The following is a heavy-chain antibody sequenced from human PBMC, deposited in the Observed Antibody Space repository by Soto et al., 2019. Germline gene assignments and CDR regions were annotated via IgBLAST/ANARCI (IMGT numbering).Heavy chain of an antibody. CDR1: GASFTTTNYF. CDR2: AYYGGMT. CDR3: SRHQVGMVAEDS. D-gene: IGHD1-26*01. Sequence: SETLSLTCSVSGASFTTTNYFWGWIRQPPGKGLEWIASAYYGGMTYYTPSFKSRVTISIDTSKSQFSLRLNSVTAADTAVYYCSRHQVGMVAEDSWGQGTLVTVSS. J-gene: IGHJ4*02. V-gene: IGHV4-39*01.